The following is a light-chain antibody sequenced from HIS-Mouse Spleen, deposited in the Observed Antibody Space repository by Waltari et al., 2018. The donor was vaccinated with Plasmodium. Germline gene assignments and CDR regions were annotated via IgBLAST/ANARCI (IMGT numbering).Light chain of an antibody. V-gene: IGLV2-8*01. Sequence: QSALTPPPSASGSPGQSVTISCTGTSIAVGGYNYVSWYQHHPGKAPKLMIYEVSKRPSGVPDRFSGSKSGNTASLTVSGLQAEDEADYYCSSYAGSNNLVFGGGTKLTVL. CDR1: SIAVGGYNY. CDR2: EVS. CDR3: SSYAGSNNLV. J-gene: IGLJ2*01.